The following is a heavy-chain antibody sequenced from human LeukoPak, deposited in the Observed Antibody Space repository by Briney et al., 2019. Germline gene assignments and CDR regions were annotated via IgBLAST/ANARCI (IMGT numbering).Heavy chain of an antibody. CDR2: IYPGDSDT. V-gene: IGHV5-51*01. D-gene: IGHD6-13*01. Sequence: GESLKISCKGSGYKFTSYWIGWVRQMPGKGLEWMGIIYPGDSDTRYSPSLQGQVTISADKSISTAYLQWSSLKASDTATYYCARHSSGYSSTWYLYWGQGTLVTVSS. CDR1: GYKFTSYW. CDR3: ARHSSGYSSTWYLY. J-gene: IGHJ4*02.